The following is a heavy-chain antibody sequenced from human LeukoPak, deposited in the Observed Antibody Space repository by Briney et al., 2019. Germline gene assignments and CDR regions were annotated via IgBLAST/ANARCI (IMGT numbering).Heavy chain of an antibody. V-gene: IGHV3-21*01. J-gene: IGHJ4*02. Sequence: GGSLRLSCEASGFTFTTYSMTWVRQAPGKGLEWVSIISSGSSAIFSADALKGRFTISRDDAKNLLYLDMNSLRAEDTAVYYCARESSRYDSSGSVLDYWGQGTLVTVSS. CDR2: ISSGSSAI. CDR3: ARESSRYDSSGSVLDY. D-gene: IGHD3-22*01. CDR1: GFTFTTYS.